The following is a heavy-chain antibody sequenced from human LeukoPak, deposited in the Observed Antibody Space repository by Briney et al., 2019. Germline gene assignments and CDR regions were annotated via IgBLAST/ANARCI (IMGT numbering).Heavy chain of an antibody. V-gene: IGHV3-21*01. CDR2: ISSSSSYI. J-gene: IGHJ4*02. CDR1: GFTFSSYS. CDR3: ASGSRYSSSWSFDY. D-gene: IGHD6-13*01. Sequence: GGSLRLSCAASGFTFSSYSMNWVRQAPGKGLEWVSSISSSSSYIYYADSVKGRFTISRDNAKNSLYLQMNSLRAEDTAEYYCASGSRYSSSWSFDYWGQGTLVTVSS.